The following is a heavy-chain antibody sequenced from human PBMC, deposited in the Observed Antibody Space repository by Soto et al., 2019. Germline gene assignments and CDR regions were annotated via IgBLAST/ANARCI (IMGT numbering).Heavy chain of an antibody. CDR3: ARASVVVPAYYYYGMDV. CDR1: GFTFSSYA. Sequence: GGSLRLSCAASGFTFSSYAMHWVRQAPGKGLEWVAVISYDGSNKYYADSVKGRFTISRDNSKNTLYLQMNSLRAEDTAVYYCARASVVVPAYYYYGMDVWGQGTTVTVS. CDR2: ISYDGSNK. D-gene: IGHD2-2*01. V-gene: IGHV3-30-3*01. J-gene: IGHJ6*02.